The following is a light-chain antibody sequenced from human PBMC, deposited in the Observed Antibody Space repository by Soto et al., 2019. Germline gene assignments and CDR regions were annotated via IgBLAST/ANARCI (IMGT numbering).Light chain of an antibody. Sequence: QSVLTQPPSVSAAPGQKVTISCSGSSSNIGNNYVSWYQQLPGTAPKLLIYENNKRASGIPDRFSGSKSGTSATLGITGLQTGDEADYYCGTWDSSLSSLVFGTGTKVTVL. V-gene: IGLV1-51*02. J-gene: IGLJ1*01. CDR2: ENN. CDR3: GTWDSSLSSLV. CDR1: SSNIGNNY.